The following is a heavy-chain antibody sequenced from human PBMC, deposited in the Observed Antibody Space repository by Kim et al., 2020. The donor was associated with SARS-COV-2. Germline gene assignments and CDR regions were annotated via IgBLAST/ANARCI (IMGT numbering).Heavy chain of an antibody. CDR3: ARHDEGDNYYYYGMDV. CDR2: INRDGSST. CDR1: GFTFSSYW. J-gene: IGHJ6*02. Sequence: GGSLRLSCAASGFTFSSYWMQWVRQAPGKGLVWVSRINRDGSSTNYADSVKGRFTISRDNAKNTLYLQMSSLRAEDTAVYYCARHDEGDNYYYYGMDVWGQGTSVTAS. D-gene: IGHD3-10*01. V-gene: IGHV3-74*01.